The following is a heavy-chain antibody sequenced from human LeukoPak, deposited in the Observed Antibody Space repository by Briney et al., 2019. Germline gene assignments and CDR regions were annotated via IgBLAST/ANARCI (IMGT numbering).Heavy chain of an antibody. J-gene: IGHJ3*02. D-gene: IGHD3-3*01. V-gene: IGHV1-8*01. CDR2: INPNSGNT. CDR1: GYTFTSYD. Sequence: GASVKVSCKASGYTFTSYDINWLRQATGQGLEWMGWINPNSGNTGYAQKFQDRVTMTRNTSISTAYMELSSLRSEDTAVYYCARGVLRFLEWLDNDAFDIWGQGTMVTVSS. CDR3: ARGVLRFLEWLDNDAFDI.